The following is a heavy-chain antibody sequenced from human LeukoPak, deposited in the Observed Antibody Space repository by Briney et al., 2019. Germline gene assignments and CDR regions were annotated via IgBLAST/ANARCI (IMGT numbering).Heavy chain of an antibody. CDR3: ASVRYCSGGGCYSSFDY. V-gene: IGHV4-59*11. CDR1: GDSISSHY. CDR2: IYYSGST. J-gene: IGHJ4*02. D-gene: IGHD2-15*01. Sequence: SETLSLTCTVSGDSISSHYWSWIRQPPGKGLEWIGYIYYSGSTTYNPSLTSRVTMSVDMSKNQFSLKLSSVTAADTAIYYCASVRYCSGGGCYSSFDYWGQGALVTVSS.